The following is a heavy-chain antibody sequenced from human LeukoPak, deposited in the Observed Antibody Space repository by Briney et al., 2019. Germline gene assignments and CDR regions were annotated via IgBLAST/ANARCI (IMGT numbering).Heavy chain of an antibody. D-gene: IGHD3-22*01. V-gene: IGHV1-18*01. CDR3: ARDDGSSYYYEYFDY. Sequence: ASVKVSCKASGYTFTSYGISWVRQAPGQGLEWMGWIGAYNGNTNYAQNLQGRVTLTTDTSTSTAYMELRSLISDDTAVYYCARDDGSSYYYEYFDYWGQGTLVTASS. CDR1: GYTFTSYG. CDR2: IGAYNGNT. J-gene: IGHJ4*02.